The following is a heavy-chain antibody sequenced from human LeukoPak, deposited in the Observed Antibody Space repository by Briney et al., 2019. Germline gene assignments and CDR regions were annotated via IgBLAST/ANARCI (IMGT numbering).Heavy chain of an antibody. Sequence: SVKVSCKASGCTFTSSAMQWVRQARGQRLEWIGWIVVGSGNTNYAQKFQERVTITRDMSTSTAYMELSSLRSEDTAVYYCAHYDFWSGYYIPDYWGQGTLVTVSS. J-gene: IGHJ4*02. CDR2: IVVGSGNT. CDR3: AHYDFWSGYYIPDY. D-gene: IGHD3-3*01. CDR1: GCTFTSSA. V-gene: IGHV1-58*02.